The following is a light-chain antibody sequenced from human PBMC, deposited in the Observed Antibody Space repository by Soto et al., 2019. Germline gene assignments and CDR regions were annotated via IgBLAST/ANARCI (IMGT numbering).Light chain of an antibody. CDR2: AAS. V-gene: IGKV1-39*01. CDR1: QSISVH. CDR3: QQSYITPST. Sequence: DIQMTQSPSSLSASVRDTVTITCRASQSISVHLNWYQHKPGEVPKLLIYAASNLHSGVPSRFSGRGSETDFTLTISSLQPEDFAHYDGQQSYITPSTFGQGTRLEIK. J-gene: IGKJ2*01.